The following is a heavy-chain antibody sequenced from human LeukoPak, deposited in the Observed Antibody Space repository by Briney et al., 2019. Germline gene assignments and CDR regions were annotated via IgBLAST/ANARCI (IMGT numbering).Heavy chain of an antibody. V-gene: IGHV3-53*01. CDR3: AKGYNYAYEY. Sequence: PGGSLRLSCAASGFTVSSSYMSWVRQAPRKGLEWVSLIYSGGSTYYAASVKGRFTISRDNSKNTLYLQMNSLRPEDTAVYYCAKGYNYAYEYWGQGTLVTVSS. D-gene: IGHD5-18*01. CDR1: GFTVSSSY. J-gene: IGHJ4*02. CDR2: IYSGGST.